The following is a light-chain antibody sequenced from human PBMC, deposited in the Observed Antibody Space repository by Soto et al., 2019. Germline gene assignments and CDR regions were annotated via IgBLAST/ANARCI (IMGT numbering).Light chain of an antibody. CDR2: AAS. CDR3: QQRKDYPLT. CDR1: QGISSY. V-gene: IGKV1-9*01. J-gene: IGKJ4*01. Sequence: DIQLTQSPSFLSASVGDRVTITCRASQGISSYLAWFQQKPVRAPKLLFYAASTLQSGVPSRVSGSGSGTDFTLTIIIRQPEDFATYYCQQRKDYPLTFGGGTKVEIK.